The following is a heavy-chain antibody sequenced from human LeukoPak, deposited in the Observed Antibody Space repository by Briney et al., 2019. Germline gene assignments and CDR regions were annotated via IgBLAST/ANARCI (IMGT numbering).Heavy chain of an antibody. Sequence: GGSLRLSCAASGFTFSSYGMHWVRQAPGKGLEWVAVVSYGGGSKHYQDSVNGRFTISRDNSKNTLYLQMNSLRAEDTAVYYCARERTGSYDPHFDYWGQGTLVTVSS. CDR3: ARERTGSYDPHFDY. CDR1: GFTFSSYG. V-gene: IGHV3-30*03. D-gene: IGHD1-26*01. CDR2: VSYGGGSK. J-gene: IGHJ4*02.